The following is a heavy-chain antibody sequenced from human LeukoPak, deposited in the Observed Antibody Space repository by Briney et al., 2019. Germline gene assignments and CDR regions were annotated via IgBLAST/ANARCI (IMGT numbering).Heavy chain of an antibody. CDR3: ARDQNYYDSSGYYPNDY. J-gene: IGHJ4*02. CDR1: GYTFTGYY. Sequence: ASVKVSCKACGYTFTGYYMHWVRQAPGQGLEWMGWINPNSGGTNYAQKCQGRVTMTRDTSISTAYMELSRLRSDDTAVYYCARDQNYYDSSGYYPNDYWGQGTLVTVSS. CDR2: INPNSGGT. D-gene: IGHD3-22*01. V-gene: IGHV1-2*02.